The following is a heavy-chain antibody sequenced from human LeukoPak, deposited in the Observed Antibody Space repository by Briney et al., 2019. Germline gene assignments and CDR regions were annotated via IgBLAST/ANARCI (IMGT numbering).Heavy chain of an antibody. Sequence: ASVKVSCKASGGTFSSYAIRWVRQAPGQGLEWMGVIIPIFGTANYAQKFQGRVTITTDESTSTAYMELSSLRSEDTAVYYCARGLSAAAGISYWFDPWGQGTLVTVSS. D-gene: IGHD6-13*01. CDR1: GGTFSSYA. CDR3: ARGLSAAAGISYWFDP. J-gene: IGHJ5*02. V-gene: IGHV1-69*05. CDR2: IIPIFGTA.